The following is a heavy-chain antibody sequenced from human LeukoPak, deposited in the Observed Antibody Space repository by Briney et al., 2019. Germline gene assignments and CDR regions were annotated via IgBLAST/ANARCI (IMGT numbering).Heavy chain of an antibody. CDR1: GYTFTSYG. CDR2: INAGNGNT. Sequence: ASVKVSCKASGYTFTSYGISWVRQVPGQGLEWMGWINAGNGNTKYSQEFQGRVTITRDTSASTAYMELSSLRSEDMAVYYCARDLYSGSYNYCYMDVWGKGTTVTVSS. V-gene: IGHV1-3*03. J-gene: IGHJ6*03. D-gene: IGHD1-26*01. CDR3: ARDLYSGSYNYCYMDV.